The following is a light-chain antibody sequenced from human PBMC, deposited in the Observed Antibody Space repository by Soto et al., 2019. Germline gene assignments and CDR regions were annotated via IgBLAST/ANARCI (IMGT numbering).Light chain of an antibody. V-gene: IGKV4-1*01. J-gene: IGKJ2*01. CDR2: WAS. CDR3: QLYYRPVYT. Sequence: DIVMTQSPDFLGVSLGVRATINCKSSQSILHTSNKKSNLTWYQQKPGHPPQLLIYWASTRASGVPDRFSGSGSGTDFNITINSLQAEDLAVYFCQLYYRPVYTFGQGTRREMK. CDR1: QSILHTSNKKSN.